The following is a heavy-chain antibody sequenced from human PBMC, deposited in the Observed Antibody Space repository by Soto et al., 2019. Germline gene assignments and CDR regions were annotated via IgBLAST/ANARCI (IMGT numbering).Heavy chain of an antibody. CDR2: TYYSGST. CDR3: ARLNLFCRGTNCYSTFDY. D-gene: IGHD2-2*01. J-gene: IGHJ4*02. CDR1: GGSISDDGYS. V-gene: IGHV4-31*03. Sequence: QVQLQESGPGLVKPSQTLSLTCTVSGGSISDDGYSWAWIRQHPGKGLEWIGYTYYSGSTFYNPSLKSRVSISEVTSKNQFSLQLSSVTAADTAFYYCARLNLFCRGTNCYSTFDYWGQGTLVTVSS.